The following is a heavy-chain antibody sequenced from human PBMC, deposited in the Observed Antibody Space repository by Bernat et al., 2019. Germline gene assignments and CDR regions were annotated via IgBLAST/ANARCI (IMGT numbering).Heavy chain of an antibody. D-gene: IGHD2-21*01. CDR3: ARRGGDRGWGAFDF. J-gene: IGHJ3*01. V-gene: IGHV3-23*01. CDR2: LSHTDGAA. Sequence: EVQLLDSGGGLVQPGGSLRLSCVASGFTLSSSAMSWVRQAPGMGPEWVSSLSHTDGAAYYADSVKGRFTISRDISSNTLYLQMNSLRAEDTAIYYCARRGGDRGWGAFDFWGQGTMVSVSS. CDR1: GFTLSSSA.